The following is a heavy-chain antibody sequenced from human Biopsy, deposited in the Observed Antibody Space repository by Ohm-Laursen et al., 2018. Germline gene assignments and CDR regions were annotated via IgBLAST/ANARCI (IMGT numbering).Heavy chain of an antibody. CDR1: GFIFDDYV. CDR3: AKDLGQVTAAIGY. Sequence: SLRLSCSASGFIFDDYVMHWVRQAPGKGLEWVSGITWNSGSIGYADSVKGRFSIFRDNAKHSLYLQMNSLRAEDTALYYCAKDLGQVTAAIGYWGQGTLVTVSS. CDR2: ITWNSGSI. V-gene: IGHV3-9*01. J-gene: IGHJ4*02. D-gene: IGHD2-21*02.